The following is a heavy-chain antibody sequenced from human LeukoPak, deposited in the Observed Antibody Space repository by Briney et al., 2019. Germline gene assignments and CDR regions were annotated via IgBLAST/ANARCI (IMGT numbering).Heavy chain of an antibody. D-gene: IGHD6-13*01. J-gene: IGHJ6*04. CDR3: ARDGGSWYNYYYGMDV. CDR1: GYTFTSYG. CDR2: ISAYNGNT. Sequence: GASVKVSCKASGYTFTSYGISWVRQAPGQGLEWMGWISAYNGNTNYAQKLQGRVTMTTDTSTGTAYMELRSLRSDDTAVYYCARDGGSWYNYYYGMDVWGKGTTVTVSS. V-gene: IGHV1-18*04.